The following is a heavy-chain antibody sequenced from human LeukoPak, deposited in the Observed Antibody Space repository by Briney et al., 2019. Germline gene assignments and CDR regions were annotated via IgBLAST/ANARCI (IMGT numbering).Heavy chain of an antibody. Sequence: SETLSLTCTVSGGSISSSSYYWSWIRQPPGKGLEWIGYIYYSGSTNYNPSLKSRVTISVDTSKSQFSLRLSSVTAADTAVYYCARSTADLDCWGQGTLVTVSS. CDR3: ARSTADLDC. D-gene: IGHD7-27*01. V-gene: IGHV4-61*01. CDR2: IYYSGST. J-gene: IGHJ4*02. CDR1: GGSISSSSYY.